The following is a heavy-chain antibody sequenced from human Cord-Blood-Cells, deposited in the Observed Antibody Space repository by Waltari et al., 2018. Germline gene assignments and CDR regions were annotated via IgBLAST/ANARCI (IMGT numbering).Heavy chain of an antibody. CDR1: GFTFSSYA. V-gene: IGHV3-23*01. D-gene: IGHD7-27*01. J-gene: IGHJ4*02. Sequence: EVQLLESGGGLVQPGGSLRLSCAASGFTFSSYAMSWVRQAPGKGLGWVSAISGSGGSTYYADSVKGRFTISRDNSKNTLYLQMNSLRAEDTAVYYCAREINWGRSFDYWGQGTLVTVSS. CDR2: ISGSGGST. CDR3: AREINWGRSFDY.